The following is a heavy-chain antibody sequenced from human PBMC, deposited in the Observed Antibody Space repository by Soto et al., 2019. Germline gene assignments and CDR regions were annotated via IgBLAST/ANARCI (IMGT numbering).Heavy chain of an antibody. V-gene: IGHV3-30*03. D-gene: IGHD4-17*01. CDR1: GFTFSSYG. CDR2: TSHDGSNK. Sequence: QEQLVESGGGVVQPGTSLRLSCAASGFTFSSYGMHWVRQAPGKGLEWVAVTSHDGSNKFYADSVKGRFSISRDDSKNTLFLQMTSLRTEDTTVYYCAIDRRDYGDSLVNNYFDPWGQGTLVTVSS. J-gene: IGHJ5*02. CDR3: AIDRRDYGDSLVNNYFDP.